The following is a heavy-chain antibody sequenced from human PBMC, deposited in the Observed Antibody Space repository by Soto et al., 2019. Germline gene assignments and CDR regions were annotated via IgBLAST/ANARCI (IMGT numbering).Heavy chain of an antibody. Sequence: NTSETLSLTCSVSGGSISISSYYWGWVRQPPGKGLEWIASMYYSGGTYYNPSLKSRATISADRSKNQFSLKLTSATAADTAVYYCARLDRFLEYFNHWGQGTLVTVSS. J-gene: IGHJ1*01. V-gene: IGHV4-39*01. CDR1: GGSISISSYY. CDR2: MYYSGGT. CDR3: ARLDRFLEYFNH. D-gene: IGHD3-3*01.